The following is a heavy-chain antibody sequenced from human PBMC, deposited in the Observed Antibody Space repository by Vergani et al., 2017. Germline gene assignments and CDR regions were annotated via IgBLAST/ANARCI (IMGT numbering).Heavy chain of an antibody. CDR2: FYTGGGT. D-gene: IGHD3-3*01. CDR3: ARAPIGSTIFGVVIIRFALDI. J-gene: IGHJ3*02. CDR1: GGSISSGSYY. Sequence: QVQLQESGPGLVRPSQTLSLTCTVSGGSISSGSYYWSWFRQPAGKGLEWIGRFYTGGGTSYNPPLKRRVTISVETSKNHFSLQLSSMTAADTAVYYCARAPIGSTIFGVVIIRFALDIWGQGRMVTVSS. V-gene: IGHV4-61*02.